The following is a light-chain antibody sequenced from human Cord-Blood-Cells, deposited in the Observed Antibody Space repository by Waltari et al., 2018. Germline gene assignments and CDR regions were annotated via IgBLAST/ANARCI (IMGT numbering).Light chain of an antibody. J-gene: IGKJ1*01. Sequence: DIQMTQSPSSLSASVGDRVTITCRASQSISSYLNWYQQKPGKAPKLLIYAASSLQSGVPSRFSSSGSGTDFTLTISSLQPEDFATYYCQQSYSRTFGQGTKVEIK. CDR1: QSISSY. CDR2: AAS. CDR3: QQSYSRT. V-gene: IGKV1-39*01.